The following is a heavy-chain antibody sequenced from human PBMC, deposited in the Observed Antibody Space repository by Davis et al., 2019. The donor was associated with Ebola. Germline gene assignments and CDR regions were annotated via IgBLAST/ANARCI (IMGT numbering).Heavy chain of an antibody. CDR3: ARGPVAVPGSGKWFDP. V-gene: IGHV1-69*04. J-gene: IGHJ5*02. Sequence: AASVKVSCKASGGTFSGYVINWVRQAPGQGLEWMGRIIPILARATYAQRFQGRVTITADKSTGTAYMELRSLRSDDTAVYYCARGPVAVPGSGKWFDPWGQGTLVTVSS. CDR2: IIPILARA. D-gene: IGHD6-19*01. CDR1: GGTFSGYV.